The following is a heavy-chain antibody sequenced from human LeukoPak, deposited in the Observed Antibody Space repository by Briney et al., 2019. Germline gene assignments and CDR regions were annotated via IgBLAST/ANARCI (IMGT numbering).Heavy chain of an antibody. CDR2: INSDGTST. CDR3: ARAAYGSSWYFDY. J-gene: IGHJ4*02. D-gene: IGHD6-13*01. CDR1: GFTFSSYW. V-gene: IGHV3-74*01. Sequence: GGSLRLSCEASGFTFSSYWMHWVRQAPGKGLVWVSRINSDGTSTGYADSVKGRFTISRDNAKNTLYLQMNSLRAEDTAVYYCARAAYGSSWYFDYWDQGNLVTVSS.